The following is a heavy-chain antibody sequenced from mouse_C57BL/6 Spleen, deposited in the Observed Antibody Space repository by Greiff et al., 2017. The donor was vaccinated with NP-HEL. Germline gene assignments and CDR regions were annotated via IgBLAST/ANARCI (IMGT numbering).Heavy chain of an antibody. V-gene: IGHV1-82*01. J-gene: IGHJ3*01. D-gene: IGHD2-1*01. CDR3: AYLLGVAY. CDR2: IYPGDGDT. Sequence: VQLQQSGPELVKPGASVKISCKASGYAFSSSWMNWVKQRPGKGLEWIGRIYPGDGDTNYNGKFKGKATLTADKSSSTAYMQLSSLTSEDSAVYFCAYLLGVAYWGQGTLVTVSA. CDR1: GYAFSSSW.